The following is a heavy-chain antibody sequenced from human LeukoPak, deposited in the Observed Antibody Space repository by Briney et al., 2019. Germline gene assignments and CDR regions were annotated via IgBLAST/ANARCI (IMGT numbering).Heavy chain of an antibody. V-gene: IGHV1-8*01. CDR2: MNPNSGNT. Sequence: ASVTVSCKASGYTFTSYDINWVRQAAGQGLEWMGWMNPNSGNTVYAQKFQGRVTMTRNTSISTAYMELSSLRSEDTAVYYCARGSKDYYDSSGYYYYWGQGTLVTVSS. J-gene: IGHJ4*02. D-gene: IGHD3-22*01. CDR1: GYTFTSYD. CDR3: ARGSKDYYDSSGYYYY.